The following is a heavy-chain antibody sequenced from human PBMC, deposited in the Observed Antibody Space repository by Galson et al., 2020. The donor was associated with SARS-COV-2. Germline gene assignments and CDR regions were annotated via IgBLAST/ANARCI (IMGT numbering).Heavy chain of an antibody. CDR3: ARWGCSGGSCFAGAYFDH. V-gene: IGHV3-48*03. D-gene: IGHD2-15*01. CDR2: ISNRGRTK. J-gene: IGHJ4*02. Sequence: GGPLRLSCEVSGFTVSRYEMNWVRQAPGKGLEWLSYISNRGRTKHYADSVKGRFTVSRDNAKNSLILQMTSLRVEDTAVYYCARWGCSGGSCFAGAYFDHWGQGTLVTVSS. CDR1: GFTVSRYE.